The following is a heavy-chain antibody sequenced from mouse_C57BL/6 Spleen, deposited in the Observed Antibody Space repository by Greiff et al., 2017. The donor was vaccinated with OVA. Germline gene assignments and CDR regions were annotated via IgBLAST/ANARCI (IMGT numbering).Heavy chain of an antibody. CDR3: ARFDGYYGDY. D-gene: IGHD2-3*01. CDR1: GYSITSGYY. J-gene: IGHJ2*01. CDR2: ISYDGSN. V-gene: IGHV3-6*01. Sequence: EVQLQQSGPGLVKPSQSLSLTCSVTGYSITSGYYWNWIRQFPGNKLEWMGYISYDGSNNYNPSLKNRISITRDTSKNQFFLKLNSVTTEDTATYYCARFDGYYGDYWGQGTTLTVSS.